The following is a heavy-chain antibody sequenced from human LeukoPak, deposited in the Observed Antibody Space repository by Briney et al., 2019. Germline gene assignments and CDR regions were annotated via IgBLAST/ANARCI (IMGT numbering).Heavy chain of an antibody. CDR1: GGSIRSYY. CDR3: ARQGYTASYYFLDY. V-gene: IGHV4-4*07. D-gene: IGHD3-10*01. Sequence: SETLSLTCTVSGGSIRSYYWGWVRQPAGKGLEWIGRIYTTGTTNYNPSLKSRLTMSVDTSKNQFSLNLRSVIAAGTAVYYCARQGYTASYYFLDYWSQGTLVTVSS. CDR2: IYTTGTT. J-gene: IGHJ4*02.